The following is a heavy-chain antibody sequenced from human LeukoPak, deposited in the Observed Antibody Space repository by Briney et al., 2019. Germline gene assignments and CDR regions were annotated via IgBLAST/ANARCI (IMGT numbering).Heavy chain of an antibody. CDR1: AGSISSTNYY. Sequence: SETLSLTCTVSAGSISSTNYYWAWIRQSPGMGLEWIGSIHYGGNTYYNPSLKSRLAISVDTSKNQFSLRVTSVAATDTAVYYCARRATSTNPPGYFDYWGQGALVTVSS. CDR3: ARRATSTNPPGYFDY. CDR2: IHYGGNT. D-gene: IGHD2-2*01. J-gene: IGHJ4*02. V-gene: IGHV4-39*01.